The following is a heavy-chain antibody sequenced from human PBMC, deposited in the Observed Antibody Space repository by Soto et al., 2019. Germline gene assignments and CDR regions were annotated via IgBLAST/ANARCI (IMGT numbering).Heavy chain of an antibody. CDR3: ARGGSAPNYYYYGMDV. V-gene: IGHV1-46*03. CDR2: INPSGGST. Sequence: ASVKVSCKASGYTFTSYYMHWVRQAPGQGLEWMGKINPSGGSTSYAQKFQGRVTMTRDTSTSTVYMELSSLRSEDTAVYYCARGGSAPNYYYYGMDVWGQGTTVTVSS. D-gene: IGHD6-25*01. J-gene: IGHJ6*02. CDR1: GYTFTSYY.